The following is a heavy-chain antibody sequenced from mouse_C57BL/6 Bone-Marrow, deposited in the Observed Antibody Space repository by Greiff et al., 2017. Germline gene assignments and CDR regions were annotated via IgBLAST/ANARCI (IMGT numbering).Heavy chain of an antibody. V-gene: IGHV2-2*01. J-gene: IGHJ1*03. CDR3: ASPYYYGSSYFYWYFDV. CDR2: IWSGGST. CDR1: GFSLTSYG. Sequence: VKLVESGPGLVQPSQSLSITCTVSGFSLTSYGVHWVRQSPGKGLEWLGVIWSGGSTDYNAAFISRLSISKDNSKSQVFFKMNSLQADDTAIYYCASPYYYGSSYFYWYFDVWGTGTTVTVSS. D-gene: IGHD1-1*01.